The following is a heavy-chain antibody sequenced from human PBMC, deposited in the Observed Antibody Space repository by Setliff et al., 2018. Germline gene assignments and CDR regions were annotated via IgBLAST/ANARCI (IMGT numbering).Heavy chain of an antibody. V-gene: IGHV4-34*01. CDR2: INHSGST. J-gene: IGHJ3*01. CDR3: ARSSYSGSYLNV. Sequence: SETLSLTCAVYGGSFSGYYWSWIRQPPGKGLEWIGEINHSGSTNYNPSLKSRVTISIDKSKNQFSLKLSSVTAADTAVYYCARSSYSGSYLNVWGQGTMV. CDR1: GGSFSGYY. D-gene: IGHD1-26*01.